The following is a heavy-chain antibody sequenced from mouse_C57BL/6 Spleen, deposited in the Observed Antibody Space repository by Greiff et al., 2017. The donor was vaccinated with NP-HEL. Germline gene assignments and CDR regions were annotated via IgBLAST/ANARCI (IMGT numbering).Heavy chain of an antibody. CDR2: IYPRSGNT. CDR3: EEGNYGYWYFDD. V-gene: IGHV1-81*01. Sequence: QVQLLQSGAGLARPGASVKLSCKASGYTFTSYGISWVHQRPGQGLEWIGEIYPRSGNTYYPDKFKGKFTLTADKSYSTAYMELRRLTSEDYAVYSCEEGNYGYWYFDDWGTGTTVTVSS. J-gene: IGHJ1*03. D-gene: IGHD2-1*01. CDR1: GYTFTSYG.